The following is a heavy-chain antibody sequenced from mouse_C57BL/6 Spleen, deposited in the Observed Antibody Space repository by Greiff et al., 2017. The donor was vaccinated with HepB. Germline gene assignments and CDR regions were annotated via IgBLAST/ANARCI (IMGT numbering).Heavy chain of an antibody. CDR3: ARYSHYYAMDY. J-gene: IGHJ4*01. CDR2: INPSTGGT. Sequence: VQLQQSGPELVKPGASVKISCKASGYSFTGYYMNWVKQSPEKSLEWIGEINPSTGGTTYNQKFKATATLTVDKSSSTAYMQLKSLTSEDAAVYYCARYSHYYAMDYWGQGTSVTVSS. CDR1: GYSFTGYY. V-gene: IGHV1-42*01.